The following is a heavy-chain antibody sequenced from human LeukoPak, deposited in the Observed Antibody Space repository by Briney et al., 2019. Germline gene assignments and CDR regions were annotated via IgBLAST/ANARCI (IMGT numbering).Heavy chain of an antibody. Sequence: SVKVSCKASGGTFSSYTISWVRQAPGQGLEWMGRIIPILGIANYAQKFQGRVTITADKSSGTAYMELSSLRSEDTAVYYCASKERPAAMQDYSMYYYYYMDVWGKGTTVTVSS. CDR1: GGTFSSYT. J-gene: IGHJ6*03. CDR2: IIPILGIA. D-gene: IGHD2-2*01. V-gene: IGHV1-69*02. CDR3: ASKERPAAMQDYSMYYYYYMDV.